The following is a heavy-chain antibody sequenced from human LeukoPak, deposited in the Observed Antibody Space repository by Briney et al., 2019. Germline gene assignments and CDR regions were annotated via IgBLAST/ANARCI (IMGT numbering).Heavy chain of an antibody. CDR2: ISSSSSTI. CDR3: ARGALLWPMDY. CDR1: GFTFSSYS. V-gene: IGHV3-48*01. Sequence: HPGGSLRLSCAASGFTFSSYSTNWVRQAPGKGLEWVSYISSSSSTIYYADSVKGRFTISRDNAKNSLYLQMNSLRAEDTAVYYCARGALLWPMDYWGQGTLVTVSS. D-gene: IGHD3-10*01. J-gene: IGHJ4*02.